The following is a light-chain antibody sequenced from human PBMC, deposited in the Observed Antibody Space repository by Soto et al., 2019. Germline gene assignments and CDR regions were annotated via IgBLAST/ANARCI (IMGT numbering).Light chain of an antibody. J-gene: IGLJ7*01. CDR2: VNSGGSH. V-gene: IGLV4-69*01. CDR3: QTWGTGSAIVV. Sequence: QSVLTQSPSASASLGASVKLTCTLSSGHSNYAIAWHQRQPEKGPRLLMKVNSGGSHIKGDGIPDRFSGSSSGAERYLFISSLQSEDEADYYCQTWGTGSAIVVFGGGTQLTVL. CDR1: SGHSNYA.